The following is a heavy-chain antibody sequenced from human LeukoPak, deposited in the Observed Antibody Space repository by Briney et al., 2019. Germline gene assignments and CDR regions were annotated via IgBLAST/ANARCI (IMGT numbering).Heavy chain of an antibody. CDR3: AKVTPTWVRGVRGWLDP. J-gene: IGHJ5*02. Sequence: PGGSLRLSCATSGFSFSDYGLSWVRQAPGKGLEWVSSSSGLNGETYYAESVKSRFTMSRDNAKKTLYLQMNSLRVEDTAVYYCAKVTPTWVRGVRGWLDPWGQGTLVTVSS. CDR2: SSGLNGET. D-gene: IGHD3-10*01. V-gene: IGHV3-23*01. CDR1: GFSFSDYG.